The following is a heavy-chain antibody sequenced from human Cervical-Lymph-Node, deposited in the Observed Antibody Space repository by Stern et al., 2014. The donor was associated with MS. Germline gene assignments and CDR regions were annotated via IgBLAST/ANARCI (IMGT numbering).Heavy chain of an antibody. D-gene: IGHD3-22*01. Sequence: VQLVESGAEVKKPGSSVKVSCKASGGTFSSYAISWVRQAPGQGLEWMGGIIPIFGTANYAQKFQGRVTITADKSTSTAYMELSSLRSEDTAVYYCANRLSSGYYDWYFDLWGRGTLVIVSS. CDR2: IIPIFGTA. J-gene: IGHJ2*01. CDR3: ANRLSSGYYDWYFDL. V-gene: IGHV1-69*06. CDR1: GGTFSSYA.